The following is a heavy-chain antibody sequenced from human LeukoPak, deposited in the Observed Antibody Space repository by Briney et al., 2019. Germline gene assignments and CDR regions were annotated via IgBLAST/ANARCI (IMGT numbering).Heavy chain of an antibody. J-gene: IGHJ4*02. CDR3: VRGTTMVRGVSHFDY. V-gene: IGHV4-31*03. D-gene: IGHD3-10*01. CDR2: IYYSGST. CDR1: GGSISSGGYY. Sequence: SETLSLTCTVSGGSISSGGYYWSWIRQHPGKGLEWIGYIYYSGSTYYNPSLKSRVTISVDTSKNQFSLKLSSMTAADTAVYYCVRGTTMVRGVSHFDYWGQGTLVTVSS.